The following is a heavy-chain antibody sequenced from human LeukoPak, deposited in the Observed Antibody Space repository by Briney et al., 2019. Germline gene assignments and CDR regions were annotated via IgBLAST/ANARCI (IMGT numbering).Heavy chain of an antibody. CDR1: GGSISSGGYS. D-gene: IGHD3-16*01. J-gene: IGHJ4*02. Sequence: SETLSLTCAVSGGSISSGGYSWSWIRQPPGKGLEWIGYIYYSGSTYYNPSLKSRVTISVDTSKNQFSLKLSSVTAADTAVYYCARHPTEIGGFDYWGQGTLVTVSS. V-gene: IGHV4-30-4*07. CDR3: ARHPTEIGGFDY. CDR2: IYYSGST.